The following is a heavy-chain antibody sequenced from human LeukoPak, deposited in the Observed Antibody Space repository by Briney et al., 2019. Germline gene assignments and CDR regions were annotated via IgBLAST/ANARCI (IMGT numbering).Heavy chain of an antibody. D-gene: IGHD3-9*01. CDR1: GFTFTTYW. Sequence: GGSLRLSCAASGFTFTTYWMTWVRQAPGKGLEWVANINQDGSEKYFVDSVKGRFTISRDNSKNTLYLQMNSLRPEDTAVYYCASFSHFDWLLWDYWGQGTLVTVSS. CDR2: INQDGSEK. CDR3: ASFSHFDWLLWDY. V-gene: IGHV3-7*01. J-gene: IGHJ4*02.